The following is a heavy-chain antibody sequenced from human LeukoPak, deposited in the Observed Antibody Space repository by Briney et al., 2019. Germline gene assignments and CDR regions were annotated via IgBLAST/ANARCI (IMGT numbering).Heavy chain of an antibody. CDR1: GGSISSYY. D-gene: IGHD6-19*01. V-gene: IGHV4-59*01. Sequence: SETLSLTCTVSGGSISSYYWSWIRQPPGKGLEWIGYIYYSGSTNYNPSLKSRVTISVDTSKNQLSLRLTSVTAADTAVYYCAREMRSSGLYYFDYWGRGALVTVSS. CDR2: IYYSGST. CDR3: AREMRSSGLYYFDY. J-gene: IGHJ4*02.